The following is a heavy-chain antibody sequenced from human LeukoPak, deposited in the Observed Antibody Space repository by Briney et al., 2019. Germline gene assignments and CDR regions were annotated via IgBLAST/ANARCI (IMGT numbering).Heavy chain of an antibody. CDR1: GYTFTGYY. CDR3: ARALGDYYYYYYTDV. D-gene: IGHD2-21*02. CDR2: INPNSGGT. V-gene: IGHV1-2*02. Sequence: SVEVSCKASGYTFTGYYMHWVRQAPGQGLEWMGWINPNSGGTNYAQKFQGRVTMTRDTSISTAYMELSRLRSDDTAVYYSARALGDYYYYYYTDVWGKGTTVTVSS. J-gene: IGHJ6*03.